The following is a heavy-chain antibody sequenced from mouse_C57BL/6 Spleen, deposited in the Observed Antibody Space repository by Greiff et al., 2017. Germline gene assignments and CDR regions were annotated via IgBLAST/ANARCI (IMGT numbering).Heavy chain of an antibody. Sequence: EVHLVESGGDLVKPGGSLKLSCAASGFTFSSYGMSWVRQTPDKRLEWVATISSGGSYTYYPDSVKGRFTISRDNAKNTLYLQMSSLKSEDTAMYYCARPQTSQGRGFAYWGQGTLVTVSA. CDR2: ISSGGSYT. V-gene: IGHV5-6*01. CDR1: GFTFSSYG. CDR3: ARPQTSQGRGFAY. J-gene: IGHJ3*01. D-gene: IGHD3-2*02.